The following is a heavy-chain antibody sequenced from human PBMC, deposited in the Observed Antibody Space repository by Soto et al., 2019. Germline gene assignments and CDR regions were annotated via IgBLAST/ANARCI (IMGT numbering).Heavy chain of an antibody. CDR3: ARRGRSRDWFDP. V-gene: IGHV1-2*02. CDR2: INPDSGGS. CDR1: GYTFTDYC. D-gene: IGHD3-16*01. J-gene: IGHJ5*02. Sequence: QVQLVQSGAEVKKPGASVKVSCKASGYTFTDYCIHWVRQAPGQGLEWMGWINPDSGGSKYAQKFQGRVTMTRDTSIRTVYVDLSRLTSDDTAVYYCARRGRSRDWFDPWGQGTQVTVSS.